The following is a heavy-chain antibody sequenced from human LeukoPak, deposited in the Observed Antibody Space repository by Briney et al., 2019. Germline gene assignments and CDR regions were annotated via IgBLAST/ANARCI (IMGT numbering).Heavy chain of an antibody. CDR3: ARSTLSSGYDPFFDY. Sequence: PSQTLSLTCAVSGGSISSGGYSWRWIRQPPGKGLDWIVYIYHSGSTYYNPSLKSRVTISVDRSKNQFSLKLSSVTAADTAVYYCARSTLSSGYDPFFDYWGQGTLVTVSS. V-gene: IGHV4-30-2*01. D-gene: IGHD5-12*01. CDR1: GGSISSGGYS. J-gene: IGHJ4*02. CDR2: IYHSGST.